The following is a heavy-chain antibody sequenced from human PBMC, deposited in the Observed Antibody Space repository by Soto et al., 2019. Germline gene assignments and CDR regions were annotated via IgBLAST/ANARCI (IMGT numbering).Heavy chain of an antibody. CDR3: ARGVDYDFWSGPSPSDY. Sequence: SATLSLPCTVSGGSISSYYWSWIRQPPGKGLEWIGYIYYSGSTNYNPSLKSRVTISVDTSKNQFSLKLSSVTAADTAVYYCARGVDYDFWSGPSPSDYWGQGTLVNSPQ. D-gene: IGHD3-3*01. CDR1: GGSISSYY. CDR2: IYYSGST. J-gene: IGHJ4*02. V-gene: IGHV4-59*01.